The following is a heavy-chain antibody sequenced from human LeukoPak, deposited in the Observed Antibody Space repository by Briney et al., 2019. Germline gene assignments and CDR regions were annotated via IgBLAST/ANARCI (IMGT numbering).Heavy chain of an antibody. V-gene: IGHV3-66*01. CDR3: ARVSSSYYFDY. D-gene: IGHD6-6*01. CDR1: GFTDSSNY. J-gene: IGHJ4*02. Sequence: GGSLRLSCASSGFTDSSNYMSWVRQAPGKGLEWVSVIYSGGSTYYADSVKGRFTISRDNSKNTLYLQMNSLRAEDTAVYYCARVSSSYYFDYWGQGTLVTVSS. CDR2: IYSGGST.